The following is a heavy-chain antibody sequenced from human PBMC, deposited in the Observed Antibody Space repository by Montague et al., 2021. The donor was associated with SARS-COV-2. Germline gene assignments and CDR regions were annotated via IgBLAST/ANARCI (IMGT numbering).Heavy chain of an antibody. J-gene: IGHJ4*02. CDR1: GLMFSSYS. V-gene: IGHV3-21*01. CDR2: ISSSRTYI. D-gene: IGHD3-10*01. Sequence: SLRLSCAASGLMFSSYSMNWVRQAPGKGLEWVSSISSSRTYIYYADSVKGRFTISRDNARDALYLQMNSLSAEDTAVYFCARDASGGYCELDSWGQGTLVTVSA. CDR3: ARDASGGYCELDS.